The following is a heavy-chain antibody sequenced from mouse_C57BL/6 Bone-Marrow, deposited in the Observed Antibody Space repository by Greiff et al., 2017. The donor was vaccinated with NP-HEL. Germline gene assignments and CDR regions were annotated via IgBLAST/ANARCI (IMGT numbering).Heavy chain of an antibody. V-gene: IGHV1-62-2*01. D-gene: IGHD2-13*01. CDR2: FYPGSGSI. CDR3: ARHEDGDYGPLHWYFDV. Sequence: VVKPGASVKLSCKASGYTFTEYTIHWVKQRSGQGLEWIGWFYPGSGSIKYNEKFKDKATLTADKSSSTVYMELSRLTSEDSAVYFCARHEDGDYGPLHWYFDVWGTGTTVTVSS. J-gene: IGHJ1*03. CDR1: GYTFTEYT.